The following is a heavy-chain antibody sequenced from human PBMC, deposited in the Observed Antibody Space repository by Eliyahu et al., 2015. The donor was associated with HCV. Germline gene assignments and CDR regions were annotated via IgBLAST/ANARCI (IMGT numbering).Heavy chain of an antibody. D-gene: IGHD3-9*01. J-gene: IGHJ3*02. V-gene: IGHV4-59*01. CDR1: GGSISSYY. CDR3: ARGHFDWYRGAFDI. Sequence: QVQLQESGPGLVKPSETLSLTCTVXGGSISSYYWSWIRQPPGKGLEWIGYIYYSGSTNYNPSLKSRVTISVDTSKNQFSLKLSSVTAADTAVYYCARGHFDWYRGAFDIWGQGTMVTVSS. CDR2: IYYSGST.